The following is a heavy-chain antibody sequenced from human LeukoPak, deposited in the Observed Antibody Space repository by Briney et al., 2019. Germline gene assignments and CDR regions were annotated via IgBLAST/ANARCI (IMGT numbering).Heavy chain of an antibody. CDR3: AREAEGLGQSIRFLEWLSIFDP. Sequence: ASVKVSCKASGYTFPSHFMHWVRQAPGQGLEWMGIINPTGGSTTYAQKFQGRVTMTRDTSTSTVYMELSSLRSEDTAVYYCAREAEGLGQSIRFLEWLSIFDPWGQGTLVTVPS. D-gene: IGHD3-3*01. CDR2: INPTGGST. V-gene: IGHV1-46*01. J-gene: IGHJ5*02. CDR1: GYTFPSHF.